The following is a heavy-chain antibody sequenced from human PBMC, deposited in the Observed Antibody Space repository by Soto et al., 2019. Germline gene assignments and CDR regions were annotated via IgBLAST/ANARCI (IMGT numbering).Heavy chain of an antibody. J-gene: IGHJ6*02. Sequence: QVQLVESGGGVVQPGRALRLSCAASGFTFRTYAMYWVRQAPGKGLEWVANIEYDGVKKYYGDSVGGRINISRYNSKKTLYLQMNSLRPEDTAVYYCANDGAPSQWFIEVWGQGTTVTVSS. CDR1: GFTFRTYA. CDR3: ANDGAPSQWFIEV. V-gene: IGHV3-30-3*02. CDR2: IEYDGVKK. D-gene: IGHD3-22*01.